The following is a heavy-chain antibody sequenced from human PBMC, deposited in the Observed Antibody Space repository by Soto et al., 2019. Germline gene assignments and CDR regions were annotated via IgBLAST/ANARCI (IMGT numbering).Heavy chain of an antibody. D-gene: IGHD3-10*01. V-gene: IGHV4-30-2*01. CDR1: GGSITSGNSYS. CDR3: ARAVAPHFGTWFDP. J-gene: IGHJ5*02. Sequence: PSETLSLTCAVSGGSITSGNSYSWSWIRQPPGKGLEWIGSISHTGSTSYNPSLKSRVTMSVDKSKNQFSLKLSSVTAADMGAYYCARAVAPHFGTWFDPWGQGTLVTVSS. CDR2: ISHTGST.